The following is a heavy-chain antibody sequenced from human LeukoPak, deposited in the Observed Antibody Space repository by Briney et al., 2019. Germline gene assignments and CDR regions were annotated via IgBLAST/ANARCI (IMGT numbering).Heavy chain of an antibody. CDR1: GFTFSSYS. J-gene: IGHJ5*02. Sequence: GGSLRLSCAASGFTFSSYSMNWVRQAPGKGLEWVANIKQDGSEKYYVDSVKGRFTISRDNAKNSLYLQMNSLRAEDTAVYYCAKERDLNWFDPWGQGTLVTVSS. D-gene: IGHD5-24*01. CDR3: AKERDLNWFDP. CDR2: IKQDGSEK. V-gene: IGHV3-7*01.